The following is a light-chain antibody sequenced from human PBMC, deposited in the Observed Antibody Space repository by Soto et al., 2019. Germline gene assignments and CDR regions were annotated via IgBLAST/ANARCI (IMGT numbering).Light chain of an antibody. CDR1: SSNIGANYD. V-gene: IGLV1-40*01. J-gene: IGLJ1*01. Sequence: QSVLSQPPSVSGAPGQRITISCTGSSSNIGANYDVHWYRQVPGTAPKLLMSGDNNRPSGVADRFSGSKSGTSASLAITRLQAEDEADYYCQSYDSSLNRVFGHGTKVTVL. CDR2: GDN. CDR3: QSYDSSLNRV.